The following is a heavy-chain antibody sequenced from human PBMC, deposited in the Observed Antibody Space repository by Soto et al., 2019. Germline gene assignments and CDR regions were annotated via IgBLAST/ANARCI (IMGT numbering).Heavy chain of an antibody. CDR3: ARDATPRYSSSWPD. D-gene: IGHD6-13*01. V-gene: IGHV3-7*01. CDR2: IKQDGSEK. Sequence: GGSLRLSCAASGFTFSSYWMSWVRQAPGKGLEWVANIKQDGSEKYYVDSVKGRFTISRDNAKNSLYLQMNSLRAEDTAVYYCARDATPRYSSSWPDWGKGTLGTVSS. J-gene: IGHJ4*02. CDR1: GFTFSSYW.